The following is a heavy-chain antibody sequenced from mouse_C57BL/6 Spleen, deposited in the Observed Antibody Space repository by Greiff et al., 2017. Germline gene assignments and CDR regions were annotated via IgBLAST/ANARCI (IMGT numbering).Heavy chain of an antibody. CDR1: GYTFTSYW. CDR2: IDPNSGGT. D-gene: IGHD2-3*01. V-gene: IGHV1-72*01. CDR3: ARDDVYYVEFAY. Sequence: QVQLQQPGAELVKPGASVQLSCKASGYTFTSYWMHWVKQRPGRGLEWIGRIDPNSGGTKYNEKFKSKATLTVDKPSSTAYMQLSSLTSEDSAVYYCARDDVYYVEFAYWGQGTLVTVSA. J-gene: IGHJ3*01.